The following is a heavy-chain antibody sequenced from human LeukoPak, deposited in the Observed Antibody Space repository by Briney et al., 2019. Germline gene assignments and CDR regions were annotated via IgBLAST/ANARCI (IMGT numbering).Heavy chain of an antibody. J-gene: IGHJ5*02. D-gene: IGHD3-22*01. V-gene: IGHV4-4*02. Sequence: SETLSLTCAVSGGSISSNKWWSWLRQAPGKGLEWLGEVVHSGSTNYNPSLKSRVTISVDKSKNQFSLKLSSVTAADTAVYYCARAGYYYDSKRKFDPWGQGTLVTVSS. CDR3: ARAGYYYDSKRKFDP. CDR2: VVHSGST. CDR1: GGSISSNKW.